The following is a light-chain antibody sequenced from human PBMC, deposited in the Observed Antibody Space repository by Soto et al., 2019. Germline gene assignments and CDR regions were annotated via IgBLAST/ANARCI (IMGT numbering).Light chain of an antibody. V-gene: IGKV1-5*03. CDR3: QQYNSYSWT. CDR2: KAS. CDR1: QSISNY. Sequence: DIQMTQSPSTLSASVGDRVTIACRASQSISNYLAWYQLKPGKAPKLLIYKASSLESGVPSRFSGSGSGTEFTLTISSLQPDDFATYYCQQYNSYSWTFGQGTKVEIK. J-gene: IGKJ1*01.